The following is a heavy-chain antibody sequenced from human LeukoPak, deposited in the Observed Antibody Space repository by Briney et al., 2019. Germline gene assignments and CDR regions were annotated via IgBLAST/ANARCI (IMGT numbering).Heavy chain of an antibody. CDR1: GYTFTGHY. CDR2: INPNSGDM. V-gene: IGHV1-2*02. D-gene: IGHD4-23*01. J-gene: IGHJ4*02. Sequence: ASVKVSCKASGYTFTGHYMHWVRQAPGRGPEWMGWINPNSGDMNYAQKFQGRVTMTRDTSISTAYMELSRLRSDDTAVYYCARPDGDSGGNYGCWGQGTLVTVSS. CDR3: ARPDGDSGGNYGC.